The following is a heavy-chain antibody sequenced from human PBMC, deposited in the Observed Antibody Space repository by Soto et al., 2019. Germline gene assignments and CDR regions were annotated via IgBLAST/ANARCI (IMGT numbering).Heavy chain of an antibody. CDR3: ARVDYLLEWYQNLPTSWFDP. CDR1: GGSISSYY. Sequence: SETLSLTCTVSGGSISSYYWSWIRQPPGKGLEWIGYIYYSGSTNYNPSLKSRVTISVDTSKNQFSLKLSSVTAADTAVYYCARVDYLLEWYQNLPTSWFDPWGQGTLVTVSS. D-gene: IGHD3-3*01. J-gene: IGHJ5*02. V-gene: IGHV4-59*01. CDR2: IYYSGST.